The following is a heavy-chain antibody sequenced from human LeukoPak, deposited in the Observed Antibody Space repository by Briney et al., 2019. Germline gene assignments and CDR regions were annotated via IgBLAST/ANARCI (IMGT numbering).Heavy chain of an antibody. D-gene: IGHD2-2*01. CDR3: AREVVVVPAAPPTWFDP. Sequence: PSETLSLTCTVSGGSISSGDYYWSWIRQPPGKGLEWIGYIYYSGSTYYNPSLKSRVTISVDTSKNQFSLKLSSVTAADTAVYYCAREVVVVPAAPPTWFDPWGQGTLVTVPS. V-gene: IGHV4-30-4*08. CDR2: IYYSGST. CDR1: GGSISSGDYY. J-gene: IGHJ5*02.